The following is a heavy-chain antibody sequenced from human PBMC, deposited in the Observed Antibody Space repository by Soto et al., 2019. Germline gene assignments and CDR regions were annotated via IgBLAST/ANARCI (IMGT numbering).Heavy chain of an antibody. Sequence: SETLSLTCTVSGVSISSSYWSWIRQSPGTGLEWIGYIYHTVTTNYNPSLKRRVTISLDTAKNQFSLNVNSLTTADTAVYFCARGGKRYSSTASGVGGLDYWCRGPLVT. V-gene: IGHV4-59*01. D-gene: IGHD2-2*01. CDR3: ARGGKRYSSTASGVGGLDY. CDR2: IYHTVTT. J-gene: IGHJ4*02. CDR1: GVSISSSY.